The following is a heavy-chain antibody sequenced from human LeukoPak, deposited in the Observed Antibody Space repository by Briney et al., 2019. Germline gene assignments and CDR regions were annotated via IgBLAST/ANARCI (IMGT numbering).Heavy chain of an antibody. D-gene: IGHD4-17*01. CDR3: ARGTVTNYDYYYYYYMDV. J-gene: IGHJ6*03. V-gene: IGHV4-61*01. CDR1: GDSISSSNSY. Sequence: AETLSLTCTVSGDSISSSNSYWRWIRQPPVKGLEWIVYIYYSGSINYNPSLKSRVTISVDTSKNLFSLKLSSVTAADTAVYYCARGTVTNYDYYYYYYMDVWGKGTTVTVSS. CDR2: IYYSGSI.